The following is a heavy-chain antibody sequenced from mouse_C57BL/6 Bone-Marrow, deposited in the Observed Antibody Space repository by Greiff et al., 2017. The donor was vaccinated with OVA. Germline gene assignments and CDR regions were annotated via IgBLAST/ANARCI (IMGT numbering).Heavy chain of an antibody. CDR3: ARNYYGSWYYFDY. CDR2: IWSGGST. V-gene: IGHV2-2*01. Sequence: QVQLQQSGPGLVQPSQSLSITCTVSGFSLTSYGVHWVRQSPGKGLAWLGVIWSGGSTDYNAAFISRLSISKDNSKSQVFFKMNSLQADDTAIYYCARNYYGSWYYFDYWGQGTTLTVSS. D-gene: IGHD1-1*01. J-gene: IGHJ2*01. CDR1: GFSLTSYG.